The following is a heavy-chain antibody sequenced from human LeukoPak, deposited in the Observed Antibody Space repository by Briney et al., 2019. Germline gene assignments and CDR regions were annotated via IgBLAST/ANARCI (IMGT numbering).Heavy chain of an antibody. J-gene: IGHJ4*02. CDR1: GFTFSSYS. D-gene: IGHD3-3*01. Sequence: GGSLRLSCAASGFTFSSYSMNWVRQAPGKGLEWVSFVSSSSSYIYYADSVKGRFSISRDNARNSLYLQMNSLRAEDTAVYYCARAITIFGVVIIYFDYWGQGTLVTVSS. V-gene: IGHV3-21*01. CDR2: VSSSSSYI. CDR3: ARAITIFGVVIIYFDY.